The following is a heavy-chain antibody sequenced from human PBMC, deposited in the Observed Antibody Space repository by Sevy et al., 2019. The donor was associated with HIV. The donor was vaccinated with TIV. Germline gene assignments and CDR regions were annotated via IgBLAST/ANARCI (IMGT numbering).Heavy chain of an antibody. D-gene: IGHD3-10*01. CDR1: GGSISSRSSY. CDR2: IYYSGST. Sequence: SETLSLTCTVSGGSISSRSSYWGWIHQPPGKGLEWIGSIYYSGSTYSNPSLKSRLTMSVDTSKNQFSLKLSSVTAADTTVYYCASTRDYYGSGSSFSHWFDPWGQGILVTVSS. CDR3: ASTRDYYGSGSSFSHWFDP. J-gene: IGHJ5*02. V-gene: IGHV4-39*01.